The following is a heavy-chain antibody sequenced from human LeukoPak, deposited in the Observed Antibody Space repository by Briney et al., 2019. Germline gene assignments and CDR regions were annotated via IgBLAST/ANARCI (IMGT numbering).Heavy chain of an antibody. CDR2: IYNSGST. CDR1: GGSISSYY. CDR3: ARAQYSSSWYTPFDP. V-gene: IGHV4-59*01. Sequence: PSETLSLTCTVSGGSISSYYWSWIRQPPGKGLEWIGFIYNSGSTNYNPSLKSRVTISADTSKNQFSLKLSSVAAADTAMYYCARAQYSSSWYTPFDPWGQGTLVTVSS. J-gene: IGHJ5*02. D-gene: IGHD6-13*01.